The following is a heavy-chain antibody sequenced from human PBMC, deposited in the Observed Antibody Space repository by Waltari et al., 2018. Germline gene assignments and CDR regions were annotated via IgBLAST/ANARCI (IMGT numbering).Heavy chain of an antibody. D-gene: IGHD6-13*01. J-gene: IGHJ4*02. CDR3: ARGAGRAAAGTPPY. Sequence: QVQLVESGGGVVQPGRSLRLSCAASGFTFSSYAMHWVRPAPGKGLEWVAVISYDGSNKYYADSVKGRFTISRDNSKNTLYLQMNSLRAEDTAVYYCARGAGRAAAGTPPYWGQGTLVTVSS. V-gene: IGHV3-30*01. CDR1: GFTFSSYA. CDR2: ISYDGSNK.